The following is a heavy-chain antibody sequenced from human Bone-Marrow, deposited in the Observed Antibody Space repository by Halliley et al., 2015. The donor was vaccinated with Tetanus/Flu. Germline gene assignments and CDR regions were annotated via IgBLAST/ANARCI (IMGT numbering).Heavy chain of an antibody. D-gene: IGHD3-22*01. V-gene: IGHV4-59*01. CDR2: IHHSGST. J-gene: IGHJ5*02. Sequence: TLSLTCTVYGGSIINYSWSWMRQPPGKGLEWIGYIHHSGSTYYAPSLTSRVTISTDTPRNQFSLKLHSVTAADTAVYYCARDLPSGYNNYFDPWGQGSLVTVSS. CDR1: GGSIINYS. CDR3: ARDLPSGYNNYFDP.